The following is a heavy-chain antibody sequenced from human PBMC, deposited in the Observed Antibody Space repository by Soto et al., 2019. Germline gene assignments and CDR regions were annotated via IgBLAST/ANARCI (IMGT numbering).Heavy chain of an antibody. CDR2: ISYDGSNK. J-gene: IGHJ4*02. Sequence: PGGSLRLSCAASGFTFSSYGMHWVRQAPGKGLEWVAVISYDGSNKYYADSVKGRFTISRDNSKDTLYLQMNSLRAEDTAVYYCAKDPTPWLRGYLAYFDYWGQGTLVTVSS. CDR3: AKDPTPWLRGYLAYFDY. V-gene: IGHV3-30*18. CDR1: GFTFSSYG. D-gene: IGHD5-12*01.